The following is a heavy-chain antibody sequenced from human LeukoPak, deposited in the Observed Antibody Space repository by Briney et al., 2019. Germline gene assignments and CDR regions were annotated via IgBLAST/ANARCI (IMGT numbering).Heavy chain of an antibody. CDR1: GLSISSGYY. J-gene: IGHJ6*03. V-gene: IGHV4-38-2*01. CDR3: ARGRGHSPYYYYYYMDV. Sequence: PSETLSLTCAVSGLSISSGYYWGWIRQPPGKGLEWIGEINHSGSTNYNPSLKSRVTISVDTSKNQFSLKLGSVTAADTAVYYCARGRGHSPYYYYYYMDVWGKGTTVTVSS. CDR2: INHSGST. D-gene: IGHD2-21*01.